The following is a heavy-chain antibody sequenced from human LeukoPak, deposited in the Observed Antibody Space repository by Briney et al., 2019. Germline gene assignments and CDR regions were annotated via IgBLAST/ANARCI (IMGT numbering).Heavy chain of an antibody. J-gene: IGHJ4*02. D-gene: IGHD2-2*01. Sequence: SVKVSCKASGGTFSSYAISWVRQAPGQGLEWMGGIIPIFGTANYAQKFQGRVTITADESTSTAYMELSSLRSEDTAVYYCVRSLGYCSSTSCVNFNFDYWGQGTLVTVSS. CDR3: VRSLGYCSSTSCVNFNFDY. CDR1: GGTFSSYA. V-gene: IGHV1-69*13. CDR2: IIPIFGTA.